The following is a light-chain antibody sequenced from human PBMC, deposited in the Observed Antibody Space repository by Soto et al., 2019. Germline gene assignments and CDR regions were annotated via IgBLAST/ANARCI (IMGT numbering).Light chain of an antibody. V-gene: IGKV3-20*01. CDR1: QSVSNNF. CDR3: QQYADSRT. CDR2: DAF. J-gene: IGKJ1*01. Sequence: EIVLTQSPGTLSLSPGERVTLSCRASQSVSNNFLAWYQQKPGQAPRLLIYDAFSRATGIPDRFSGSGSGTDFTLTISRLEPEDFAVYYCQQYADSRTFGQGTRVEIK.